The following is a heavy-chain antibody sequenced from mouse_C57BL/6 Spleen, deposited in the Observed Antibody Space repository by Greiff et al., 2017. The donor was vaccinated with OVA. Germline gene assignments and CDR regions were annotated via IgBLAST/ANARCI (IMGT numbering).Heavy chain of an antibody. D-gene: IGHD2-3*01. CDR2: ISYDGSN. CDR1: GYSITSGYY. V-gene: IGHV3-6*01. J-gene: IGHJ3*01. Sequence: DVQLVESGPGLVKPSQSLSLTCSVTGYSITSGYYWNWIRQFPGNKLEWMGYISYDGSNNYNPSLKNRISITRDTSKNQFFLKLNSVTTEDTATYYCARVDGYYEFAYWGQGTLVTVSA. CDR3: ARVDGYYEFAY.